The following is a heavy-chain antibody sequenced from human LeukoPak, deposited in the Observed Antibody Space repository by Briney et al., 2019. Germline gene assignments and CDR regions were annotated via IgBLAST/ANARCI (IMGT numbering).Heavy chain of an antibody. V-gene: IGHV4-59*01. D-gene: IGHD2-15*01. Sequence: SETLSLTCTVSGGSISSYYWSWIRQPPGKGLEWIGYIYYVGRTNYNPSLKSRVTISVDTSKNQFSLKLRSVTAAAPAVYYCARPPRGSYWYFDLWGRGTLVTVSS. CDR1: GGSISSYY. CDR3: ARPPRGSYWYFDL. J-gene: IGHJ2*01. CDR2: IYYVGRT.